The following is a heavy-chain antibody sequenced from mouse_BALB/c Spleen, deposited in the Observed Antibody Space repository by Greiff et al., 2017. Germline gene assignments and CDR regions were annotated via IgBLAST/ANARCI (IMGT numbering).Heavy chain of an antibody. J-gene: IGHJ4*01. CDR3: ARRGLRRYYAMDY. Sequence: EVQVVESGGGLVKPGGSLKLSCAASGFAFSSYDMSWVRQTPEKRLEWVAYISSGGGSTYYPDTVKGRFTISRDNAKNTLYLQMSSLKSEDTAMYYCARRGLRRYYAMDYWGQGTSVTVSS. D-gene: IGHD2-4*01. CDR1: GFAFSSYD. CDR2: ISSGGGST. V-gene: IGHV5-12-1*01.